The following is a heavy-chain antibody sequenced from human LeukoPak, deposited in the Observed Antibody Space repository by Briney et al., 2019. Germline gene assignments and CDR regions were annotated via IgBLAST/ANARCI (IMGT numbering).Heavy chain of an antibody. V-gene: IGHV4-39*01. CDR3: QSRFLEWLLDY. Sequence: SETLSLTCTVSGGSISSNNYFWGWIRQPPGKGLEWIGSIYDSGSTYYDPSLKSRVTISVDTSKNQFSLKLNSVTAADTAMYYCQSRFLEWLLDYWGQGTLVTVSS. J-gene: IGHJ4*02. CDR2: IYDSGST. CDR1: GGSISSNNYF. D-gene: IGHD3-3*01.